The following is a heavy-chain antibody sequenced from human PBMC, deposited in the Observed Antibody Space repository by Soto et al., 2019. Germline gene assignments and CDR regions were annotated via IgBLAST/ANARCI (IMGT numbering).Heavy chain of an antibody. CDR3: ARLLADTFGELG. J-gene: IGHJ4*02. D-gene: IGHD3-16*01. CDR2: IYYSGST. V-gene: IGHV4-39*01. CDR1: GGSISSSSYY. Sequence: QLQLQESGPGLVKPSETLSLTCTVSGGSISSSSYYWGWIRQPPGKGLEWIRSIYYSGSTYYNPSLKSRVTISVDTSKNQFSLKLSSVTAADTAVYYCARLLADTFGELGWGQGTLVTVSS.